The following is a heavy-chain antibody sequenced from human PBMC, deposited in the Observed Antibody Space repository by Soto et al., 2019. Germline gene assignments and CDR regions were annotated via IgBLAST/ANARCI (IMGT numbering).Heavy chain of an antibody. D-gene: IGHD2-15*01. CDR1: GFSVTNNY. CDR2: IYSYGDT. J-gene: IGHJ4*02. CDR3: ARGLNCSASAPPDG. V-gene: IGHV3-53*01. Sequence: EENLVESGGGLMQPGGSLRLSCVASGFSVTNNYMSWVRQAPGKGLEWVSVIYSYGDTHYADSVKGRFSISRDNSSNPLYLQMNRMRVEDTAVYYWARGLNCSASAPPDGWGQGTLVTVSS.